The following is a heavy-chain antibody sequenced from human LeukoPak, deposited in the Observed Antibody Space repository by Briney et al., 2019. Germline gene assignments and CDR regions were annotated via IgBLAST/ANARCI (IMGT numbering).Heavy chain of an antibody. J-gene: IGHJ4*02. V-gene: IGHV3-23*01. CDR3: AKGAKDH. Sequence: KGLEWVSGITNSGGSTYYADSVKGRFTISRDNSKNTLYLQMSSLRVEDTAIYYCAKGAKDHWGQGTLVTVSS. CDR2: ITNSGGST. D-gene: IGHD4/OR15-4a*01.